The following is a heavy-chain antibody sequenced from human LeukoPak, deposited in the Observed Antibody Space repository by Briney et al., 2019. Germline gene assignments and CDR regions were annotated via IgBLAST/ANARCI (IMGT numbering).Heavy chain of an antibody. J-gene: IGHJ4*02. V-gene: IGHV3-23*01. Sequence: GGSLRLSCAASGFTFSSYAMSWLRQAPGKGLEWVSAISGSGGSTYYADSVRGRFTISRDNAKNTVYLQMNSLRAEDTAVYYCARARDLYDSGGYSFDYWGQGILVTVSS. CDR1: GFTFSSYA. CDR3: ARARDLYDSGGYSFDY. CDR2: ISGSGGST. D-gene: IGHD3-22*01.